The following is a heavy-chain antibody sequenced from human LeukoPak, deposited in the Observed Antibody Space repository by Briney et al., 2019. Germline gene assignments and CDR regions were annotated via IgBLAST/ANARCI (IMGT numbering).Heavy chain of an antibody. V-gene: IGHV1-2*02. CDR3: ASDGVYDILTGYFAHGYYYYMDV. J-gene: IGHJ6*03. CDR2: INPNSGGT. CDR1: GYTFTGYY. D-gene: IGHD3-9*01. Sequence: ASVKVSCKASGYTFTGYYMHWVRQAPGQGLEWMGWINPNSGGTNYAQKFQGRVTMTRDTSISTAYMELSRLRSDDTAVYYCASDGVYDILTGYFAHGYYYYMDVWGKGTTVTVSS.